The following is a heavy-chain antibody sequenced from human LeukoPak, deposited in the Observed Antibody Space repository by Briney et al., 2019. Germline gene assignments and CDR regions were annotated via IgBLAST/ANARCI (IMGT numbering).Heavy chain of an antibody. CDR3: ARDPTNTSGRYAHFDY. D-gene: IGHD6-19*01. V-gene: IGHV1-18*01. CDR2: ISGYNGDT. J-gene: IGHJ4*02. CDR1: GYTFTHHG. Sequence: ASVKVSCKASGYTFTHHGISWVRQAPGQGLEWMGWISGYNGDTHYAQNFQDRITMTTATATTTAYLELRSLTSDDTAVYYCARDPTNTSGRYAHFDYWGQGALVTVSS.